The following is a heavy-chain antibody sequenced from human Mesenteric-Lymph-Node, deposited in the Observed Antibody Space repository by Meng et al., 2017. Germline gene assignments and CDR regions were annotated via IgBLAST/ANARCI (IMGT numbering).Heavy chain of an antibody. CDR1: GFTFDDYA. J-gene: IGHJ4*02. D-gene: IGHD4-17*01. Sequence: SLKISCAASGFTFDDYAMHWVRQAPGKGLEWVSGISWNSGSIGYADSVKGRFTISRDNAKNSLYLQMNSLRAEDTAVYYCARDRSAVTTFDYWGQGTLVTVSS. CDR3: ARDRSAVTTFDY. V-gene: IGHV3-9*01. CDR2: ISWNSGSI.